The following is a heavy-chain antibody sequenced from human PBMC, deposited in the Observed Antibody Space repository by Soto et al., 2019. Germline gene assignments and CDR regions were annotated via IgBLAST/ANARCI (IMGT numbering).Heavy chain of an antibody. D-gene: IGHD7-27*01. Sequence: EVQLVETGGGLIQPGGSLRLACVVSGFTVSSNRLTWVRQTPGQGLEWVSDLYFYGSANYADSVRGRFTISKDDSKTTLYLQMNNLWPEDTAVYFCARVGTSESFFDYWGQGTPVTVSP. CDR1: GFTVSSNR. J-gene: IGHJ4*02. V-gene: IGHV3-53*02. CDR2: LYFYGSA. CDR3: ARVGTSESFFDY.